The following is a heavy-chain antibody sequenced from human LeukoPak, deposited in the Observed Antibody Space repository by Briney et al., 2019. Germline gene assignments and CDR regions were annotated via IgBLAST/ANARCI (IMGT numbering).Heavy chain of an antibody. D-gene: IGHD2-2*01. CDR1: GFTFSSYS. CDR2: ISSSSSYI. J-gene: IGHJ6*02. CDR3: ARERCSSTSCFRGYYYGMDV. V-gene: IGHV3-21*01. Sequence: PGGSLRLSCAASGFTFSSYSMNWVRQAPGKGLEWVSSISSSSSYIYYADSVKGRFTISRDNAKNSLYLQMNSLRAEDTAVYYCARERCSSTSCFRGYYYGMDVWGQGTTVTVSS.